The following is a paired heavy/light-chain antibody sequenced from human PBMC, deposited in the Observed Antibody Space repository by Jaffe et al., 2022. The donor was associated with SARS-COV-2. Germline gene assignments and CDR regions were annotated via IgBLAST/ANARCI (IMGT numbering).Light chain of an antibody. Sequence: DIQMTQSPSTLSAFVGDRVTITCRASQSISSWLAWYQEKPGKAPKLLIYKASSLESGVPSRFSGSGSGTEFTLTISSLQPDDFATYYCQQYKTYYTFGQGTKLEIK. CDR2: KAS. V-gene: IGKV1-5*03. CDR3: QQYKTYYT. CDR1: QSISSW. J-gene: IGKJ2*01.
Heavy chain of an antibody. CDR3: ARGAGIAAPGTSQQDV. V-gene: IGHV3-48*02. D-gene: IGHD6-13*01. CDR2: ISSSSSTV. CDR1: AFTFSSYN. J-gene: IGHJ6*02. Sequence: EVQLVESGGGLVQPGGSLRLSCAASAFTFSSYNMNWVRQAPGKGLEWVSYISSSSSTVYYADSVKGRFTISRDNAKNSLYLQMTSLRDEDTAVYYCARGAGIAAPGTSQQDVWGQGTTVTVSS.